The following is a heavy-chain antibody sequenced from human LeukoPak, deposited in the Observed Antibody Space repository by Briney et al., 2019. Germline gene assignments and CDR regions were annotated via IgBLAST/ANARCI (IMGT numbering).Heavy chain of an antibody. Sequence: GGSLRLSCAASALTFNSCGMHWVRQAPCKGLEWVAFIRNDGSNSYYADSVKGRFTISRDNSKNTLFLQMNSLRAEDTAVYYCAKSMGRQVYYSYFMDVWGKGTTVTVSS. CDR2: IRNDGSNS. CDR3: AKSMGRQVYYSYFMDV. CDR1: ALTFNSCG. J-gene: IGHJ6*03. D-gene: IGHD2/OR15-2a*01. V-gene: IGHV3-30*02.